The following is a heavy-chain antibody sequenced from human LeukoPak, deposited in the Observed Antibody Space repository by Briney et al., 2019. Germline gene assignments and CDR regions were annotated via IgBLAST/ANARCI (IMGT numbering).Heavy chain of an antibody. CDR2: ISAYNGNT. J-gene: IGHJ6*03. CDR3: ASSDYDTYYMDV. CDR1: GYTFTSYG. D-gene: IGHD3-9*01. Sequence: ASVKVSCKASGYTFTSYGISWVRQAPGQGLEWMGWISAYNGNTNYAQKLQGRVTMTTDTSTSTAYMELRSLRSDDTAVYYCASSDYDTYYMDVWGKGTTVTVSS. V-gene: IGHV1-18*01.